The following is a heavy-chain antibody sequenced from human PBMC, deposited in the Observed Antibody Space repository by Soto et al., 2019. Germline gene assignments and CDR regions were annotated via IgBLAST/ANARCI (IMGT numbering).Heavy chain of an antibody. CDR3: ARGIPGYCGGATCYSGWFDP. V-gene: IGHV1-46*01. CDR2: INPSGGTT. CDR1: GYIFTSYY. Sequence: ASVKVSCKTSGYIFTSYYIHWVRQAPGQGLEWMGIINPSGGTTTYAQKFQGRVTMTRDTSTSTAYMELSSLRSEDTADYNCARGIPGYCGGATCYSGWFDPGGQGTLFTVSS. D-gene: IGHD2-15*01. J-gene: IGHJ5*02.